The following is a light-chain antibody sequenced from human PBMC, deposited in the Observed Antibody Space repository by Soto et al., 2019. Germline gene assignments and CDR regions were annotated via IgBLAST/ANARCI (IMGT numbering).Light chain of an antibody. Sequence: QSVLTQSPSASGTPGQRVTISCSGSSSNIGSNTVNWYQQLPGTAPKLLIYSNNQRPSGVPDRFSGSKSGTSASLAISGLRSEDEADYYCAAWDDRLNGYVFGTGTKVTVL. CDR2: SNN. CDR1: SSNIGSNT. CDR3: AAWDDRLNGYV. J-gene: IGLJ1*01. V-gene: IGLV1-44*01.